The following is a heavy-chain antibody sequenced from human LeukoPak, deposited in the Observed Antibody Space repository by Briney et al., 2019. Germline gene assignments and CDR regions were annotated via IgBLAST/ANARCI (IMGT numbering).Heavy chain of an antibody. CDR3: TRDSGSYYGRFDP. CDR1: GYTFSDYT. CDR2: MNPNRGDT. V-gene: IGHV1-2*02. D-gene: IGHD1-26*01. Sequence: GASVKVSCKASGYTFSDYTIHWVRQAPGQGLEWMGWMNPNRGDTKYPWKFEGRVTLTRDTSINTAYMELSRLRSDDTAVYYCTRDSGSYYGRFDPWGQGTLVTVSS. J-gene: IGHJ5*02.